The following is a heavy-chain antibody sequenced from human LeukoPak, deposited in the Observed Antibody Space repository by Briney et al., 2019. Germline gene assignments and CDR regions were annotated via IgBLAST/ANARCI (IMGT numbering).Heavy chain of an antibody. CDR1: GFTFSDYY. V-gene: IGHV3-11*01. CDR3: ARLGQGLMEWLFYFDY. CDR2: ISSSGSTI. J-gene: IGHJ4*02. D-gene: IGHD3-3*01. Sequence: GGSLRLSCAASGFTFSDYYMSWIRQAPGKGLEWVSYISSSGSTIYYADSVKGRFTISRDNAKNSLYLQMNSLRAEDTAVYYCARLGQGLMEWLFYFDYWGQGTLVTVSS.